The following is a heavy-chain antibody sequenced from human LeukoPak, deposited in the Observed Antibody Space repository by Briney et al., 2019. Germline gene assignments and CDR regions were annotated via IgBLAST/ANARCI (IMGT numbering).Heavy chain of an antibody. J-gene: IGHJ5*02. D-gene: IGHD3-22*01. V-gene: IGHV1-8*03. Sequence: ASVKVSCKASGYTFTSYDINWVRQATGQGLEWMGWMNPNSGNTGYAQKFQGRVTITRNTSISTAYMELSSLRSEDTAVYYCARRISRITMIPGWFDPWGQGTLVTVSS. CDR2: MNPNSGNT. CDR1: GYTFTSYD. CDR3: ARRISRITMIPGWFDP.